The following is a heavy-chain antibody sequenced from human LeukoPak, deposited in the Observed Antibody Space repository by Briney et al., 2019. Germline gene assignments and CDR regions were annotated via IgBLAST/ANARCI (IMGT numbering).Heavy chain of an antibody. CDR1: GFTVSSNY. J-gene: IGHJ4*02. V-gene: IGHV3-23*01. Sequence: GGSLRLSCAASGFTVSSNYMSWVRQAPGKGLEWVSTITGGGGRTYYADSVKGRFTISRDNSKNTLYLQMHSLRAEDTAVYYCAKDRIPTAGTLLGYWGQGTLVTVSS. CDR3: AKDRIPTAGTLLGY. D-gene: IGHD6-13*01. CDR2: ITGGGGRT.